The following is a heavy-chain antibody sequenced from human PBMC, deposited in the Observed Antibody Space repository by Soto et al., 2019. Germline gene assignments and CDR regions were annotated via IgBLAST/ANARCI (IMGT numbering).Heavy chain of an antibody. V-gene: IGHV3-30*18. CDR2: ISYDGSNK. CDR3: AKDNSRRQRIAAMPYY. D-gene: IGHD2-2*01. J-gene: IGHJ4*02. Sequence: PGGSLRLSCAASGFTFSSYGMHWVRQAPGKGLEWVAVISYDGSNKYYADSVKGRFTISRDNSKNTLYLQMNSLRAEDTAVYYCAKDNSRRQRIAAMPYYWGQGTLVTVSS. CDR1: GFTFSSYG.